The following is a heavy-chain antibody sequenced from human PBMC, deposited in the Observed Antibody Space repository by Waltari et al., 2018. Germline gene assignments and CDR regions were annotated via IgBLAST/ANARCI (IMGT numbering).Heavy chain of an antibody. J-gene: IGHJ6*02. Sequence: QVMESGGGVVQGGRSLRLSCVASGFTFSIYNSPWVRPAPGKGLEWVALISYDGTKTFYADSVKGRFTISRDNSKNTLYLQMNTLRDEDTAVYYCARVGTVTQMYYYYGLDVWGQGTTVSVS. CDR3: ARVGTVTQMYYYYGLDV. D-gene: IGHD4-17*01. CDR2: ISYDGTKT. V-gene: IGHV3-30-3*01. CDR1: GFTFSIYN.